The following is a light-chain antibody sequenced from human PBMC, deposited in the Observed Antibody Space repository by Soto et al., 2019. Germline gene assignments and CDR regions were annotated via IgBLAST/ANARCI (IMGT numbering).Light chain of an antibody. Sequence: EIVMTQSPATLSVSPGERATLSCRASQSVSSNLAWYQQKPGQAPRLLIYGASTRATGIPARFSGSGSGTEFNLTISSLPSEDFAVYYCQQYNNWRGTFGQGTKVEIK. J-gene: IGKJ1*01. CDR3: QQYNNWRGT. CDR2: GAS. V-gene: IGKV3-15*01. CDR1: QSVSSN.